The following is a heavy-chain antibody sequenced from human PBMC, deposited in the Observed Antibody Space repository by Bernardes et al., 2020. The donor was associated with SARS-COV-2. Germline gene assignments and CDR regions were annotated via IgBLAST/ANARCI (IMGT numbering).Heavy chain of an antibody. V-gene: IGHV3-66*02. CDR3: ARDLTIMGMDI. Sequence: SLRLSCAASGFTVSNDFINWVRQAPGKGLEWVSGIYSGTDIKYADSVKGRFTISRDNSKNTVYLQMNSLRPEDTAVYYCARDLTIMGMDIWGHGTTVKVSS. D-gene: IGHD5-12*01. CDR1: GFTVSNDF. CDR2: IYSGTDI. J-gene: IGHJ6*02.